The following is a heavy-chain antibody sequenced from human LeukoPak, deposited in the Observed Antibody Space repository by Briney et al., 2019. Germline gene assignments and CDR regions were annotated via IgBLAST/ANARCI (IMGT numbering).Heavy chain of an antibody. J-gene: IGHJ4*02. D-gene: IGHD3-3*01. CDR3: ARGLGYDFWSGYYQYYFDY. CDR1: GGSFSGYY. V-gene: IGHV4-34*01. CDR2: INHSGST. Sequence: PSETLSLTCAVYGGSFSGYYWSWIRQPPGEGLEWIGEINHSGSTNYNPSLKSRVTISVDTSKNQFSLKLSSVTAADTAVYYCARGLGYDFWSGYYQYYFDYWGQGTLVTVSS.